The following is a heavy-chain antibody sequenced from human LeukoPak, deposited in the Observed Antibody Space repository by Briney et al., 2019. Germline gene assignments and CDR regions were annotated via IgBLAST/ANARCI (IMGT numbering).Heavy chain of an antibody. CDR3: AKRTYYYGSGTYANGMDV. J-gene: IGHJ6*02. CDR1: GFTFSKYG. Sequence: GGSLRLSCAASGFTFSKYGMHWVRQAPGKGLDWVAVISYDGSNKYYADSVKGRFPISRDNSKNTLYLQMNSLRAEDTAVYYCAKRTYYYGSGTYANGMDVWGQGTTVTVSS. D-gene: IGHD3-10*01. V-gene: IGHV3-30*18. CDR2: ISYDGSNK.